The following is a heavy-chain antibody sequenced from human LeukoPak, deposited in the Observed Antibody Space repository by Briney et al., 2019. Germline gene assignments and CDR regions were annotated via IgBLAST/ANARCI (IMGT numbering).Heavy chain of an antibody. J-gene: IGHJ4*02. D-gene: IGHD6-13*01. CDR2: ISHSVSDV. Sequence: SGGSLRLSCAASGFTFSDYYMSWIRQAPGKGLEWVSYISHSVSDVQYADSVKGRFTISRDNARNSLYLQMNSLRAEDTAVYYCAKDIVAAGLFFDYWGLGTLVTVSS. CDR1: GFTFSDYY. V-gene: IGHV3-11*01. CDR3: AKDIVAAGLFFDY.